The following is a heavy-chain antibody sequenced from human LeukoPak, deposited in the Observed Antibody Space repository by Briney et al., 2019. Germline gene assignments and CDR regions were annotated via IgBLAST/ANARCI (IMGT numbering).Heavy chain of an antibody. CDR3: AKGPGVSGSYYDY. D-gene: IGHD1-26*01. V-gene: IGHV3-23*01. J-gene: IGHJ4*02. CDR1: GFTFSSYA. Sequence: GGSLRLSCAASGFTFSSYAMSWVRQAPGKGLEWVSAISGSGGSTYYADSVKGRFTISGDNSKNTLYLQMNSLRAEDTAVYYCAKGPGVSGSYYDYWGQGTLVTVSS. CDR2: ISGSGGST.